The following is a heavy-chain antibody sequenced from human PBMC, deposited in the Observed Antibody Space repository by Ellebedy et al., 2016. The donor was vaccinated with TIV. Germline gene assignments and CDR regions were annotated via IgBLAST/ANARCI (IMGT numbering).Heavy chain of an antibody. J-gene: IGHJ5*02. D-gene: IGHD4-17*01. CDR2: IYQDGSDK. CDR3: ARRGSYGDYAVQVNSWFDR. V-gene: IGHV3-7*01. CDR1: GFSFRSYW. Sequence: GESLKISCAASGFSFRSYWMSWVRQAPGKGLEWVANIYQDGSDKYYVDSVKGRFTISRDNANNLLFLQMSSLRVEDTAVYYCARRGSYGDYAVQVNSWFDRWGQGALVTVSS.